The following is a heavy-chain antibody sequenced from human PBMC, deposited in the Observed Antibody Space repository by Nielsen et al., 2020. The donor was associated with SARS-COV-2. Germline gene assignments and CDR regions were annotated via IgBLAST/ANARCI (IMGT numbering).Heavy chain of an antibody. CDR2: ISSSSSYT. D-gene: IGHD6-19*01. Sequence: GESLKISCAASGFTFSSYSMNWVRQAPGKGLEWVSYISSSSSYTNYADSVKGRFTISRDNAKNSLYLQMNSLRAEDTAVYYCARDLSSGWYLEGGYYFDYWGQGTLVTVSS. J-gene: IGHJ4*02. CDR1: GFTFSSYS. CDR3: ARDLSSGWYLEGGYYFDY. V-gene: IGHV3-21*05.